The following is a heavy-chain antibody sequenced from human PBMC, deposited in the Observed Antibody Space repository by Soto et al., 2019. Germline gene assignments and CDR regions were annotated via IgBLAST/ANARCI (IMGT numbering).Heavy chain of an antibody. CDR2: IIPIFGTA. V-gene: IGHV1-69*13. CDR3: AYCPAEYCSGGSCYYRLDY. Sequence: GASVKVSCKASGGTFSSYAISWERQAPGQGLEWMGGIIPIFGTANYAQKFQGRVTITADESTSTAYMELSSLRSEDTAVYYCAYCPAEYCSGGSCYYRLDYWGQGTLVTVSS. J-gene: IGHJ4*02. D-gene: IGHD2-15*01. CDR1: GGTFSSYA.